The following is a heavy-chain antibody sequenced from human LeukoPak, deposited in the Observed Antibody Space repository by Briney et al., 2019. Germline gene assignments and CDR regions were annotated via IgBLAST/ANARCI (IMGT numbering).Heavy chain of an antibody. CDR2: ISSTGSSI. V-gene: IGHV3-21*01. J-gene: IGHJ5*02. D-gene: IGHD1-1*01. Sequence: GGPLRLSCAASGFTYSYYTMSWLRQAPGKGLEWVSSISSTGSSIYYADSVKGRFPISRDNAKNSLYLQMSSLRVEDTAVYYCARDDVAWNDVHWFDPWGQGTLVTVSS. CDR3: ARDDVAWNDVHWFDP. CDR1: GFTYSYYT.